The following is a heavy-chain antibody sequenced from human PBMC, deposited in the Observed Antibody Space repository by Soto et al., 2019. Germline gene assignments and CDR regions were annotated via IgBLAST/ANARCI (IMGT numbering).Heavy chain of an antibody. J-gene: IGHJ2*01. V-gene: IGHV1-18*01. CDR1: GYTFTSYG. CDR3: ARGGSLNWYFDL. D-gene: IGHD1-26*01. Sequence: ASVKVSCKASGYTFTSYGISWVRQAPGQGLEWMGWISAYNGNTNYAQKFQGRVTMTTDTSTSTAYMEVRSLRAEDTAVYYCARGGSLNWYFDLWGRGTLVTVSS. CDR2: ISAYNGNT.